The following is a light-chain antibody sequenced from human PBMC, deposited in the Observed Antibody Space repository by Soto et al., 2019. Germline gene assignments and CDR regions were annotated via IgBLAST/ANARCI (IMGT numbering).Light chain of an antibody. Sequence: QSVLTQPPSVSGAPGQRVTISCTGSSSNIGAGYDVHWYQQRPGTAPKLLIFGNINRPSGVPDRFSGSKSGNTASLTVSGLQAEDEADYYCSSYAGSSNVFGTGTQLTVL. CDR1: SSNIGAGYD. J-gene: IGLJ1*01. CDR3: SSYAGSSNV. CDR2: GNI. V-gene: IGLV1-40*01.